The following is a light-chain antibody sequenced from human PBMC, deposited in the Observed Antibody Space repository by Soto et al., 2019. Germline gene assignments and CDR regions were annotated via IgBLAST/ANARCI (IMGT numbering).Light chain of an antibody. J-gene: IGKJ5*01. CDR1: QSVSTY. CDR3: QQRSNWPPT. CDR2: DSS. V-gene: IGKV3-11*01. Sequence: EIVLTQSPVTLSLSPGERATLSCRASQSVSTYLGWYKQKPGPAPRLLISDSSKRATGIPARFSGSGSGTDFNLTITSLEAEVFAVYYCQQRSNWPPTFGQGTRLEIK.